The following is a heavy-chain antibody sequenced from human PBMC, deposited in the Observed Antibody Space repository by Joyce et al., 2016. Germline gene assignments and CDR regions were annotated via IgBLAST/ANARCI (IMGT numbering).Heavy chain of an antibody. CDR2: IYSDGSEK. CDR1: GFFFRSYG. V-gene: IGHV3-33*01. D-gene: IGHD3-16*01. Sequence: QVHLVESGGGVVQPGGSLTLSCAASGFFFRSYGMHWVRQAPGKGLEWVGIIYSDGSEKYYGDSVKGRFTISRDDSNDMLFLQMSSLRAEDTAVYFCARNQAYGLDVRGQGTTVTVSS. J-gene: IGHJ6*02. CDR3: ARNQAYGLDV.